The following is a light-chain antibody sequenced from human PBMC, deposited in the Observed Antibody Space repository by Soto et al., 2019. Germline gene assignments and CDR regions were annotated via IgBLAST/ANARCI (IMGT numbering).Light chain of an antibody. CDR1: QDISNY. V-gene: IGKV1-33*01. CDR3: QQYDNLRIT. J-gene: IGKJ3*01. Sequence: IQMTPSPSSLSASVGDRVTITCQASQDISNYLNWYQQKPGKAPKLLIYDASNLETGVPSRFSGSGSGTDFTFTISSLQPEDIATYYCQQYDNLRITFGPGTKVD. CDR2: DAS.